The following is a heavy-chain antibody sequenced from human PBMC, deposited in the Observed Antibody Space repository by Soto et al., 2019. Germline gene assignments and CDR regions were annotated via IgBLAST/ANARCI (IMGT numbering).Heavy chain of an antibody. Sequence: QVQLQESGPGLVRPSETLSLTCPGFGASVSSGLYYWSWIRQPPGKGLEYIGYIYYTGITNYNPSLKSRVIISIDTSKNQFSLNLNSVTAADTAMYYCARQVRSPSYFDYWGQGTLVTVSS. CDR2: IYYTGIT. V-gene: IGHV4-61*01. CDR1: GASVSSGLYY. CDR3: ARQVRSPSYFDY. J-gene: IGHJ4*02.